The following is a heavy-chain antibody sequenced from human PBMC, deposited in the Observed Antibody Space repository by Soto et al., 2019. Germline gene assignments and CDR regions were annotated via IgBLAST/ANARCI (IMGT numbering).Heavy chain of an antibody. CDR3: ARSSHWADEA. CDR1: GFTFTDHW. Sequence: EVQLVESGGGLVQPGGSLTLSCAASGFTFTDHWMTWVRQVPGKGLQWLANINQDGSDKYYVDSVKGRFTISRDNAKNAVYLQMKSLRVDDTAVYYCARSSHWADEAWGQGTLVTASS. CDR2: INQDGSDK. V-gene: IGHV3-7*05. D-gene: IGHD6-6*01. J-gene: IGHJ5*01.